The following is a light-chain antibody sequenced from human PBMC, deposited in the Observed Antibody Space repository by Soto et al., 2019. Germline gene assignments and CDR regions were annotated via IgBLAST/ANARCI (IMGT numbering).Light chain of an antibody. CDR1: HSIASY. CDR2: GAS. CDR3: QQYENYWT. J-gene: IGKJ1*01. Sequence: DIQMTQSPSTLSAPVGDRVTITCRASHSIASYLAWYQQTPGKAPKLLIYGASSLESGVPSRFSGSGSGTEFTLTISSLQPDDFATYYCQQYENYWTFGQGTKVDIK. V-gene: IGKV1-5*01.